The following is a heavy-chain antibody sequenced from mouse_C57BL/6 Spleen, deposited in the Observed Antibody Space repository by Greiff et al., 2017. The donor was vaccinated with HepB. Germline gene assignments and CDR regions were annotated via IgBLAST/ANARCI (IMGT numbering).Heavy chain of an antibody. Sequence: VQLKQSVAELVRPGASVKLSCTASGFNIKNTYMHWVKQRPEQGLEWIGRIDPANGNTKCAPKFQGKATITADTSSNTAYLQLSSLTSEDTAIYYCVSNWEWGAWFAYWGQGTLVTVSA. J-gene: IGHJ3*01. D-gene: IGHD4-1*01. CDR1: GFNIKNTY. V-gene: IGHV14-3*01. CDR2: IDPANGNT. CDR3: VSNWEWGAWFAY.